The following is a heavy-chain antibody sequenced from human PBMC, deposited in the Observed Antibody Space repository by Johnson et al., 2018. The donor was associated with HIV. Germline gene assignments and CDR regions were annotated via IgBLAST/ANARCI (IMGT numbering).Heavy chain of an antibody. V-gene: IGHV3-30*14. CDR3: AKVRRAYYEDAFDI. Sequence: VQLVESGGGVVRPGRSLRLSCAASGFTFSNYPMHWVRQAPGKGLEWVAVISFDGSNKYYTDSVTGRFTISRNNSKNTLFLQMNSLRAEDTAVYYCAKVRRAYYEDAFDIWGQGTMVTVSS. CDR1: GFTFSNYP. J-gene: IGHJ3*02. D-gene: IGHD3-22*01. CDR2: ISFDGSNK.